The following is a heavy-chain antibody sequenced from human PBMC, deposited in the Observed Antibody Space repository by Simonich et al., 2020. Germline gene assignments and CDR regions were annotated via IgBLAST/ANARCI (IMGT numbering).Heavy chain of an antibody. CDR1: GFTFSSYW. J-gene: IGHJ6*03. D-gene: IGHD7-27*01. V-gene: IGHV3-7*01. CDR3: ARDGLGTAYYYYMDV. CDR2: IKQEGSEK. Sequence: EVQLVESGGGLVQPGGSLRLSCAASGFTFSSYWMSWVRQAPGKGLEWVANIKQEGSEKYSVDSVKGRFTISRDNAKNSLYLQMNSRRAEDTAVYYCARDGLGTAYYYYMDVWGKGTTVTVSS.